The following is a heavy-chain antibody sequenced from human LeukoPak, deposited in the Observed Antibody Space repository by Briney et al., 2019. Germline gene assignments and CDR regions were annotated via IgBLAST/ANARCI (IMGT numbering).Heavy chain of an antibody. CDR3: ARGGYSSSWPNDY. J-gene: IGHJ4*02. Sequence: ASVKVSCKASGGTFISYAISWVRQAPGQGLEWMGGIIPIFGTANYAQKFQGRVTITADESTSTAYMEPSSLRSEDTAVYYCARGGYSSSWPNDYWGQGTLVTVSS. D-gene: IGHD6-13*01. CDR1: GGTFISYA. V-gene: IGHV1-69*13. CDR2: IIPIFGTA.